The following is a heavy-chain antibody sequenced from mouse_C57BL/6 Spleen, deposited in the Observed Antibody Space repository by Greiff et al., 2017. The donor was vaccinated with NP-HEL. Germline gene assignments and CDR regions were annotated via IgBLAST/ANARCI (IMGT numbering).Heavy chain of an antibody. D-gene: IGHD2-4*01. J-gene: IGHJ3*01. CDR2: FHPYNDDT. CDR1: GYTFTTYP. Sequence: VKLVESGAELVKPGASVKMSCKASGYTFTTYPIEWMKQNHGKSLEWIGNFHPYNDDTKYNEKFKGKATLTVEKSSSTVYLELSRLTSDDSAVYYCARRKNDYDGAWFAYWGQGTLVTVSA. V-gene: IGHV1-47*01. CDR3: ARRKNDYDGAWFAY.